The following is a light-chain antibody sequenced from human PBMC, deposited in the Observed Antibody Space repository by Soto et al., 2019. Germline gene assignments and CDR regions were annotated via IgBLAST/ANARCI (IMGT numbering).Light chain of an antibody. CDR3: QTWGTGIHVV. V-gene: IGLV4-69*01. J-gene: IGLJ2*01. Sequence: QPVLTQSPSASASLGASVTLTCTLSSGHSSYAIAWHQQQPEKGPRYLMKLDSDGSHTKRDAIPDRFSGSSSGAEHYLTISSLQSEDEADYYCQTWGTGIHVVFGGGTKLTVL. CDR2: LDSDGSH. CDR1: SGHSSYA.